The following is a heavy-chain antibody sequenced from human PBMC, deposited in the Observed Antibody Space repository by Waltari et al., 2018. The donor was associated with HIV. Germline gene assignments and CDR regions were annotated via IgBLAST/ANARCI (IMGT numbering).Heavy chain of an antibody. J-gene: IGHJ2*01. D-gene: IGHD3-22*01. CDR3: ARHARKGKYDSSGSDPLSYFDL. V-gene: IGHV4-39*01. Sequence: QLQLQESGPGLVKPSETLSLTCTVSGGSISSSSYYWGWIRQPPGKGLEWIGSIYYSGSTYYNPSLKSRVTISVDTSKNQFSLKLSSVTAADTAVYYCARHARKGKYDSSGSDPLSYFDLWGRGTLVTVSS. CDR1: GGSISSSSYY. CDR2: IYYSGST.